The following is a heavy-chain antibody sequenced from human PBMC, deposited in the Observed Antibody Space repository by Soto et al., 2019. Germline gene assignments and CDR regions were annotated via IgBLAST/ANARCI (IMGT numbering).Heavy chain of an antibody. D-gene: IGHD6-19*01. CDR1: GFTFSNYW. V-gene: IGHV3-74*01. Sequence: GGSLRLSCAASGFTFSNYWMHWVRQAPGKGLVWVSRINSDGSNTTYAASVKGRFTISRDNAKNTLYLQMNSLRAEDTAVYYCAIQARLTVAVFDYWGQGTLVTVSS. CDR3: AIQARLTVAVFDY. J-gene: IGHJ4*02. CDR2: INSDGSNT.